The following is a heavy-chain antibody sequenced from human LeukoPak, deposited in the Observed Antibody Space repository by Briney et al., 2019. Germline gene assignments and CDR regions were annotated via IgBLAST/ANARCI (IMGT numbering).Heavy chain of an antibody. CDR1: GGSISSGDYY. V-gene: IGHV4-30-4*01. Sequence: SETLSLTCTVSGGSISSGDYYWSWIRQPPGKGLEWIGYIYYSGSTYYNPSLKSRVTISVDTSKNQFSLKLSSVTAADTAVYYCAREGLLQDYWYFDLWGRGTLVTVSS. CDR3: AREGLLQDYWYFDL. CDR2: IYYSGST. J-gene: IGHJ2*01. D-gene: IGHD1-26*01.